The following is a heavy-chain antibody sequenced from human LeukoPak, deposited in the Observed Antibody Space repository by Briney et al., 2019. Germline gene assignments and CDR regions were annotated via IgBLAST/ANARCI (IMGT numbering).Heavy chain of an antibody. CDR3: ATTTVQGDSYYYGMDV. Sequence: GGSLRLSCAASGFTVSSNYMSWVRQAPGKGLEWVSVIYSGGSTYYADSVKGRFSISRDNSKNTLYLQMNSPRAEDTAVYYCATTTVQGDSYYYGMDVWGQGTTVTASS. J-gene: IGHJ6*02. CDR2: IYSGGST. V-gene: IGHV3-53*01. CDR1: GFTVSSNY. D-gene: IGHD4-17*01.